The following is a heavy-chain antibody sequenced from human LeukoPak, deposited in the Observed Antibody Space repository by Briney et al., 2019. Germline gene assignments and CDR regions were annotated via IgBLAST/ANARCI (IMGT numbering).Heavy chain of an antibody. V-gene: IGHV3-23*01. CDR3: AKNGDRGAYCTGGTCYPYFYYYMDV. CDR1: GITFSSYG. CDR2: ISSTGGTT. D-gene: IGHD2-15*01. J-gene: IGHJ6*03. Sequence: GGTLRLSCAASGITFSSYGMSWVRQAPGKGLEWVSSISSTGGTTYYADSVKGRFTISRDNSKNTLYLQMNSLRAEDTAIYYCAKNGDRGAYCTGGTCYPYFYYYMDVWGKGTTVTISS.